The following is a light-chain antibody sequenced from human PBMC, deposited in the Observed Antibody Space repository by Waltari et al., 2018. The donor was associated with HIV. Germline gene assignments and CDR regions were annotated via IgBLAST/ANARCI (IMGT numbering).Light chain of an antibody. Sequence: ENVLTQSPATLSLSPGERATLSCRASQSVSSLLAWYQQKPGQAPRLLIYDASNRATGTPPRFSGSGSGTDFTLNISSLEPEDFAVYYCQQRSSWPLTFGGGTKVEIK. V-gene: IGKV3-11*01. CDR2: DAS. CDR1: QSVSSL. CDR3: QQRSSWPLT. J-gene: IGKJ4*01.